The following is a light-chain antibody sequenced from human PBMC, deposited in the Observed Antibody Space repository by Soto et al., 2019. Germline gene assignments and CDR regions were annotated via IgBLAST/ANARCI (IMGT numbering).Light chain of an antibody. CDR2: SNN. V-gene: IGLV1-44*01. J-gene: IGLJ1*01. CDR3: AAWDRSLNGPNYV. CDR1: SSKXXRIT. Sequence: QSVLSQPPSASGSRGQRVTISCSXSSSKXXRITVTWYQLLPGTAPQLLIYSNNQRRAGVPDRFSGSKSGTSASLAISGLQSEAVADYSCAAWDRSLNGPNYVFGTGTKVTVL.